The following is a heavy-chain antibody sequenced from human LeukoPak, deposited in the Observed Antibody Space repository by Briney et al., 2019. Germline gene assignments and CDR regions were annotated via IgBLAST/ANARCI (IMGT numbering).Heavy chain of an antibody. Sequence: ASVKVSCKASGGTFSSYAISWVRQATGQGLEWMGWISGYNGNTNYAQNLQGRVTMTTDTSTSTVYMELSSLRSEDTAVYYCARTHIAASYWFDPWGQGTLVTVSS. CDR2: ISGYNGNT. J-gene: IGHJ5*02. D-gene: IGHD6-13*01. CDR3: ARTHIAASYWFDP. V-gene: IGHV1-18*01. CDR1: GGTFSSYA.